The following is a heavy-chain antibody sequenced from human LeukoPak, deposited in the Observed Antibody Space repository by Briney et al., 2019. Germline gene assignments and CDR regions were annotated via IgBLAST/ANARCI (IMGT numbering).Heavy chain of an antibody. Sequence: PGGSLRLSCAASGFTFSSYGMHWVRQAPGKGLEWVAVISYDGSNKYYADSVKGRFTISRDNSKNTLYLQMNSLRAEDTAVYYCAREGGSGSYYYFDYWGQGTLVTVSS. CDR2: ISYDGSNK. CDR1: GFTFSSYG. J-gene: IGHJ4*02. D-gene: IGHD1-26*01. CDR3: AREGGSGSYYYFDY. V-gene: IGHV3-30*03.